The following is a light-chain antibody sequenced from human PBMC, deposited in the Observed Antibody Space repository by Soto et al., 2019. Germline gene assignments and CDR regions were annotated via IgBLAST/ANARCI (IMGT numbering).Light chain of an antibody. CDR3: SSYTSSSTYV. CDR1: SSDVGGYDY. V-gene: IGLV2-14*01. CDR2: DVS. J-gene: IGLJ1*01. Sequence: QSALTRPASVSGSPGQSIAISCTGTSSDVGGYDYVSWYQQHPGKAPKLMIYDVSNRPSGVSNRFSGSKSDNTASLTISGLQAEDEADYYCSSYTSSSTYVFGTGTKVTVL.